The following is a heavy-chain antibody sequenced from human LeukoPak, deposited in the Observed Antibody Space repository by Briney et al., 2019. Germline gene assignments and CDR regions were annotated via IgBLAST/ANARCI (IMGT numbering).Heavy chain of an antibody. Sequence: GGSLRLSCAVSGFTVSSNYMSWVRQAPGKGLEWVSVMYSGGATYYADSVKGRFTISRDNSKNTLYLQMNSLRAEDTAVYYCAKAWLEQGGMFDYWGQGTPVTVSS. V-gene: IGHV3-53*01. CDR1: GFTVSSNY. CDR3: AKAWLEQGGMFDY. CDR2: MYSGGAT. D-gene: IGHD1/OR15-1a*01. J-gene: IGHJ4*02.